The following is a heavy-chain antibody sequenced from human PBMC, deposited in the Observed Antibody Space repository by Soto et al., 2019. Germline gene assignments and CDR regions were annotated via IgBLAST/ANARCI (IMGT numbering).Heavy chain of an antibody. J-gene: IGHJ6*02. Sequence: QVQLQESGPGLVKPSGTLSLTCAVSGGSISSSNWWSWVRQPPGKGLEWIGEIYHSGSTNYNPSLKRRVTISVDKSKNQFSLKLSSVTAADTTVYYCARVYWEPGYYYGMDVWGQGTTVTVSS. CDR2: IYHSGST. D-gene: IGHD1-26*01. V-gene: IGHV4-4*02. CDR3: ARVYWEPGYYYGMDV. CDR1: GGSISSSNW.